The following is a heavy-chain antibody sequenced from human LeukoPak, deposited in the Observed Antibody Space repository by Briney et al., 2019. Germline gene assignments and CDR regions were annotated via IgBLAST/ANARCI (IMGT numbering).Heavy chain of an antibody. CDR2: ISYDGSNK. D-gene: IGHD3-22*01. V-gene: IGHV3-30*03. CDR3: ARDFAMIVSF. CDR1: GFTFSSYG. Sequence: PGGSLRLSCAASGFTFSSYGMHWVRQAPGKGLEWVAVISYDGSNKYYADSVKGRFTISRDNSKNTLYLQMNSLRAEDTAVYYCARDFAMIVSFGGQGTLVTVSS. J-gene: IGHJ4*02.